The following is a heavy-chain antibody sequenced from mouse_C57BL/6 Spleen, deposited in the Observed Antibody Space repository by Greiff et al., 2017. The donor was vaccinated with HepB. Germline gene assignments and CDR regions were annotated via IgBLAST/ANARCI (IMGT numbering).Heavy chain of an antibody. J-gene: IGHJ4*01. V-gene: IGHV1-66*01. D-gene: IGHD3-3*01. CDR2: IYPGSGNT. CDR3: ASGGWDYAMDY. Sequence: VQRVESGPELVKPGASVKISCKASGYSFTSYYIHWVKQRPGQGLEWIGWIYPGSGNTKYNEKFKGKATLTADTSSSTAYMQLSSLTSEDSAVYYCASGGWDYAMDYWGQGTSVTVSS. CDR1: GYSFTSYY.